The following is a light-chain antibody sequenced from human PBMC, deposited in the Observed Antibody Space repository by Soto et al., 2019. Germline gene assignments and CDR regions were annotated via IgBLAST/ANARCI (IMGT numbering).Light chain of an antibody. Sequence: QSALTQPASVSGSPGQSITISCTGSSSDVGYYNYVSWYQHHPGKAPKLMIYEVTNRPSGVSNRFSASKSGNTASLTISGLQAEDEAYYYCSSYTTSSTRVFGRGTKLTVL. J-gene: IGLJ3*02. CDR3: SSYTTSSTRV. CDR2: EVT. CDR1: SSDVGYYNY. V-gene: IGLV2-14*01.